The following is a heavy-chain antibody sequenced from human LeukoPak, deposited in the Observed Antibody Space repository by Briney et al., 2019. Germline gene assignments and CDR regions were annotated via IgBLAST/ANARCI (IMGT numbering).Heavy chain of an antibody. D-gene: IGHD3-9*01. J-gene: IGHJ5*02. CDR1: GGSFSGYY. CDR2: INHSGST. V-gene: IGHV4-34*01. CDR3: ARGTRRGPYYDIFRPNWFDP. Sequence: SETLSLTCAVYGGSFSGYYWSWIRQPPGKGLEWIGEINHSGSTNYNPSLKSRVTISVDTSKNQFSLKLSSVTAADTAVYYCARGTRRGPYYDIFRPNWFDPWGQGTLVTVST.